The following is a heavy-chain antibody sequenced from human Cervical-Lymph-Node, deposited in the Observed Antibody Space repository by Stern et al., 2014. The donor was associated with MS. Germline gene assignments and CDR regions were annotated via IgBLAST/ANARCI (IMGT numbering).Heavy chain of an antibody. V-gene: IGHV3-11*01. Sequence: VQLEESGGGLVKPGGSLRLSCAASGFTFSDFFMSWIRQAPGKGLEWVAYISSRGTLIKYGDSVKGRFNISRDNAKNTLYLEMNSLRAEDTAVYYCAREHVAYDHWGQGTPVTVSS. J-gene: IGHJ4*02. D-gene: IGHD5-12*01. CDR2: ISSRGTLI. CDR1: GFTFSDFF. CDR3: AREHVAYDH.